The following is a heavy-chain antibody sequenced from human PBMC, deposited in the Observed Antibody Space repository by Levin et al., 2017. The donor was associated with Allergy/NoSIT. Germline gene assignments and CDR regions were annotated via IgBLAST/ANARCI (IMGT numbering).Heavy chain of an antibody. V-gene: IGHV4-39*01. CDR1: GGSISSSSYY. CDR2: IYYSGST. D-gene: IGHD2-8*01. Sequence: SQTLSLTCTVSGGSISSSSYYWGWIRQPPGKGLEWIGSIYYSGSTYYNPSLKSRVTISVDTSKNQFSLKLSSVTAADTAVYYCARRTMVLERGFDYWGQGTLVTVSS. CDR3: ARRTMVLERGFDY. J-gene: IGHJ4*02.